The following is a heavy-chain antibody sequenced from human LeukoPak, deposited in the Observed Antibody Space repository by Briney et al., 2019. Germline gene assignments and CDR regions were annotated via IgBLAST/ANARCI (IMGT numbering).Heavy chain of an antibody. CDR3: ARGVPKTSYYYYYMDV. CDR2: IQNDGSNE. D-gene: IGHD4-11*01. CDR1: GFTFRSYG. V-gene: IGHV3-30*02. Sequence: TGGSLRLSCAASGFTFRSYGMHWVRQAPGKGLEWVAYIQNDGSNEQYADSVKGRFSISRDSSKNILYLQMNSLRAEDTAVYYCARGVPKTSYYYYYMDVWGKGTTVTVSS. J-gene: IGHJ6*03.